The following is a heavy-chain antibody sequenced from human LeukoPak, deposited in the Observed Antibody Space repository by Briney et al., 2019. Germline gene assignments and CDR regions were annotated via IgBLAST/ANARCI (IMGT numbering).Heavy chain of an antibody. CDR2: IYYSGST. Sequence: SETLSLTCTVSGGSISSGDYYWSWIRQPPGKGLEWIGYIYYSGSTYYNPSLKSRVTISVDTSKNQFSLKLSSVTAADTAVYYCARVGYDSSGYYYVPHFDYWGQGTLVTVSS. CDR3: ARVGYDSSGYYYVPHFDY. J-gene: IGHJ4*02. V-gene: IGHV4-30-4*01. D-gene: IGHD3-22*01. CDR1: GGSISSGDYY.